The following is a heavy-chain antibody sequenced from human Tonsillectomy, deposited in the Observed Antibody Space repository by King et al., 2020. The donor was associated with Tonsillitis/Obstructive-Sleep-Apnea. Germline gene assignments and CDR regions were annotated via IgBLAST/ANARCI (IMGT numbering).Heavy chain of an antibody. Sequence: VQLVESGGGLVKPGGSLRLSCAASGFTFSSYSMNWVRQAPGKWLEWVSSISSSSSYIYYADSVKGRLTISRDNAKNSLYLQMNSLRAEDTAVYYCARHCSSTSCRLFDYWGQGTLVTVSS. J-gene: IGHJ4*02. CDR3: ARHCSSTSCRLFDY. CDR2: ISSSSSYI. CDR1: GFTFSSYS. V-gene: IGHV3-21*01. D-gene: IGHD2-2*01.